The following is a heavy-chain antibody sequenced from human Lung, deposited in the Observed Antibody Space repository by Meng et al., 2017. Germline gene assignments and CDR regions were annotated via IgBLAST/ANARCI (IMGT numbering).Heavy chain of an antibody. CDR2: TYYRSKWYN. CDR3: ARSQQWLDS. CDR1: GDSVSSNSAA. V-gene: IGHV6-1*01. Sequence: QVHLQQSGPGLVKPSQTLSLTCAISGDSVSSNSAAWNWNRQSPSRGLEWLGRTYYRSKWYNGYAVSVRSRITINQDTSKNQFSLQLNSVTPEDTAVYYCARSQQWLDSWGQGTLVTVSS. J-gene: IGHJ4*02. D-gene: IGHD6-19*01.